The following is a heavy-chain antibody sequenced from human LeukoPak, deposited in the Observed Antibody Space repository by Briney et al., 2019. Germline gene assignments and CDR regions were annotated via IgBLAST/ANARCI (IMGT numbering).Heavy chain of an antibody. CDR3: ANLPTGKY. CDR1: GFTVISNY. V-gene: IGHV3-53*01. D-gene: IGHD2-8*02. J-gene: IGHJ4*02. Sequence: PGGSLRLSCAASGFTVISNYMSWVRQAPGKGLEWVSVIYSGGSAYYADSLKGRFTISRDTSKNTLYLQMNSLTAEDTAAYYCANLPTGKYWGQGTLVTVSS. CDR2: IYSGGSA.